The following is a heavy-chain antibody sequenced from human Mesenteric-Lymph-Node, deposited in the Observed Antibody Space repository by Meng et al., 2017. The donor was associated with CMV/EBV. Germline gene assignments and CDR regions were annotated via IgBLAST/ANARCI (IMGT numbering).Heavy chain of an antibody. D-gene: IGHD3-3*01. J-gene: IGHJ6*02. CDR3: ARVSRFLEWLLSDYYYYGMDV. Sequence: ASVKVSCKASGYTFTSYYMHWVRQAPGQGLEWMGIINPSGGSTSYAQKSQGRVTMTRDTSTSTVYMELSSLRSDDTAVYYCARVSRFLEWLLSDYYYYGMDVWGQGTTVTVSS. CDR2: INPSGGST. V-gene: IGHV1-46*01. CDR1: GYTFTSYY.